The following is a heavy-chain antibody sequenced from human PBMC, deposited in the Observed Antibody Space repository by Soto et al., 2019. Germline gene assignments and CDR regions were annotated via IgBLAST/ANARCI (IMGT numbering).Heavy chain of an antibody. Sequence: EVQLVESGGGLVQPGGSLRLSCAASGFTFSSYSMNWVRQAPGKGLEWVSYISSSSSTIYYADSVKGRFTISRDNAKNSLYLQMNSLRAEDTAVNYCARVGGGWGVLYWGQGTLVTVSS. J-gene: IGHJ4*02. CDR1: GFTFSSYS. V-gene: IGHV3-48*01. CDR2: ISSSSSTI. D-gene: IGHD3-10*01. CDR3: ARVGGGWGVLY.